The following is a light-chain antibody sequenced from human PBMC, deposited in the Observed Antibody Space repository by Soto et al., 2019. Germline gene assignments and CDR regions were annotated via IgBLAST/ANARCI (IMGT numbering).Light chain of an antibody. V-gene: IGKV3-11*01. CDR2: DVS. J-gene: IGKJ5*01. CDR1: QSVSSY. CDR3: QQYNNWPFP. Sequence: EIVLTQSPATLSLSPGERATLSCRASQSVSSYLAWYQQKPGQSPRLLIYDVSNRATGVPARFSGSGSETDFTLTISGLRSEDSAVYFCQQYNNWPFPFGQGTRLEIK.